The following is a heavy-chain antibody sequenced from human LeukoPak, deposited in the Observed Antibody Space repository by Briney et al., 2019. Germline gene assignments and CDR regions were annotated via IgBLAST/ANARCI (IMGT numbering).Heavy chain of an antibody. CDR3: ARDLMLGYGMDV. CDR1: GFTFSSHP. V-gene: IGHV3-30-3*01. Sequence: GGSLRLSCAASGFTFSSHPIHWVRQAPGMGLEWVAAISYDGTNKYYADSVKGRFTISRDNSKNTLYLQMNSLRAEGTALYYCARDLMLGYGMDVWGQGTTVTVSS. J-gene: IGHJ6*02. CDR2: ISYDGTNK. D-gene: IGHD3-10*02.